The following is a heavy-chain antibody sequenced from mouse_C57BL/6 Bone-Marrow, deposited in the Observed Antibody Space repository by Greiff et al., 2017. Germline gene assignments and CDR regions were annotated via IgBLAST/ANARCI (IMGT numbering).Heavy chain of an antibody. Sequence: VQLQQSGPGLVQPSQCLSITCTVSGFSLTSYGVHWVRQSPGKGLEWLGVIWSGGSTDYNAAFISRLSISKDNSKGQVFFKMNSLQADDTAIYYCARSTVVERIGYAMDYWGQGTSVTVSS. D-gene: IGHD1-1*01. J-gene: IGHJ4*01. CDR1: GFSLTSYG. V-gene: IGHV2-2*01. CDR3: ARSTVVERIGYAMDY. CDR2: IWSGGST.